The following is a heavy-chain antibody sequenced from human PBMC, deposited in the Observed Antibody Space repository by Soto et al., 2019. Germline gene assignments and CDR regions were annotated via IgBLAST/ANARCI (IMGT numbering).Heavy chain of an antibody. CDR3: ARDLPPYVRATVADY. D-gene: IGHD3-16*01. Sequence: ASVKVSCKASGYTFTSYGISWVRQAPGQGLEWMGWISAYNGNTNYAQKLQGRVTMTTDTSTSTAYMELRSLRSDDTAVYYCARDLPPYVRATVADYWGQGTLVTVSS. J-gene: IGHJ4*02. CDR1: GYTFTSYG. CDR2: ISAYNGNT. V-gene: IGHV1-18*01.